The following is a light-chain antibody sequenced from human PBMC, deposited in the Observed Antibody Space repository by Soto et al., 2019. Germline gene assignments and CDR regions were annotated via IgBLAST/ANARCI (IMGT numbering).Light chain of an antibody. CDR1: SSNVGGYNY. CDR2: EDS. CDR3: CSYATNSIPV. V-gene: IGLV2-14*03. Sequence: QSALTQPASVSGSPGQSITISCTGTSSNVGGYNYVSWYQQHPGKVPKVMIYEDSNRPSGVSNRFSGSKSGNTASLTISGLQAEDEGDYYSCSYATNSIPVFGGGTKLTVL. J-gene: IGLJ3*02.